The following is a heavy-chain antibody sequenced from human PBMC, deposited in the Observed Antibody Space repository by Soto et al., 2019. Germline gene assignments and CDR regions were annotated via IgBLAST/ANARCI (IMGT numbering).Heavy chain of an antibody. CDR1: GFTFSSYA. CDR2: VSGTGGSA. J-gene: IGHJ4*02. D-gene: IGHD3-22*01. CDR3: ARGLHDSSGYYGRDY. Sequence: RLSCAASGFTFSSYAMTWVRQAPGKGLEWVSGVSGTGGSAYYADSVKGRFTISRDKSTNTLYLHMNSLGAEDTAVYYCARGLHDSSGYYGRDYWGQGTLVTVSS. V-gene: IGHV3-23*01.